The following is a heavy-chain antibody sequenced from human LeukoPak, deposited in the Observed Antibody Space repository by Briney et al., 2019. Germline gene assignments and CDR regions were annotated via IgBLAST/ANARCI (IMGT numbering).Heavy chain of an antibody. CDR1: GFTFDDYA. V-gene: IGHV3-9*01. CDR2: ISWNSGSI. D-gene: IGHD3-22*01. CDR3: AKDIYYDSSGYSDAFDI. Sequence: PGGSLRLSCAASGFTFDDYAMHWVRQAPGKGLEWVSGISWNSGSIGYADSVKGRFTISRDNAKNSLYLQMNSLRAEDTALYYCAKDIYYDSSGYSDAFDIWGQGTMVTVSS. J-gene: IGHJ3*02.